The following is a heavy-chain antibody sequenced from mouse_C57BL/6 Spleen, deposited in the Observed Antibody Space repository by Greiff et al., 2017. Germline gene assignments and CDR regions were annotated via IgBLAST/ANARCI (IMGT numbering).Heavy chain of an antibody. V-gene: IGHV1-80*01. CDR2: IYPGDGDT. Sequence: VQLQQSGAELVKPGASVKISCKASGYAFSSYWMNWVKQRPGKGLEWIGQIYPGDGDTNYNGKFKGKATLTADKSSSTAYMQLSSLTSEDSAVYFCARSGLGPAWFAYWGQGTLVTVSA. CDR1: GYAFSSYW. J-gene: IGHJ3*01. D-gene: IGHD3-3*01. CDR3: ARSGLGPAWFAY.